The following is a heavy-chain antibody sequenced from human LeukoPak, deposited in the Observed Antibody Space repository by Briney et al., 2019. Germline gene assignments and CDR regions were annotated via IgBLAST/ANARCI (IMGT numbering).Heavy chain of an antibody. Sequence: GGSLRLSCAASGFTFDDYAMHWVRQAPGKGLEWVSGISWNSGSIGYADLVKGRFTISRDNAKNSLYLQMNSLRAEDTALYYCAKDISPTTMVRGANAFDIWGQGTMVTVSS. D-gene: IGHD3-10*01. J-gene: IGHJ3*02. V-gene: IGHV3-9*01. CDR1: GFTFDDYA. CDR3: AKDISPTTMVRGANAFDI. CDR2: ISWNSGSI.